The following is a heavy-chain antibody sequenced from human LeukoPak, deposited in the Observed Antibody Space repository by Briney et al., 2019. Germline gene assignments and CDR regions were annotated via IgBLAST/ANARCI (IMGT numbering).Heavy chain of an antibody. Sequence: SETLSLTCTVSGASISKSYWSWIRQPPGKELEWIGCTFNSGSTRYNPSLGSRVTISEDTSRNQFSLRLTSVTAADTATYYCSRGSPGAIYYYGMDVWGHGTTVTVSS. V-gene: IGHV4-59*01. CDR2: TFNSGST. J-gene: IGHJ6*02. D-gene: IGHD3-10*01. CDR1: GASISKSY. CDR3: SRGSPGAIYYYGMDV.